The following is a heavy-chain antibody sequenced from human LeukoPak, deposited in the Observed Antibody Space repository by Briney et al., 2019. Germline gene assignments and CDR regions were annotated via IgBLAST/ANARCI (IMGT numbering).Heavy chain of an antibody. Sequence: SETLSLTCTVSGGSISSYYWSWIRQPPGKGLEWIGYIYYSGSTNYNPSLKSRVTISVDTSKNQFSLKLSSVTAADTAVYYCARRGHGMDVWGQGTTVTVSS. CDR1: GGSISSYY. CDR3: ARRGHGMDV. J-gene: IGHJ6*02. CDR2: IYYSGST. V-gene: IGHV4-59*08. D-gene: IGHD3-16*01.